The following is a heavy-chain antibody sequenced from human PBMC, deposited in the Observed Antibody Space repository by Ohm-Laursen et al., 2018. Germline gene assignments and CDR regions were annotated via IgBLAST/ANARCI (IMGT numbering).Heavy chain of an antibody. CDR3: ARGWYGETHDAFDI. D-gene: IGHD2-15*01. Sequence: SQTLSLTCTVSGGSMTSGGYYWSWIRQRPGMGLEWIGYIYYSGSTHHSASLKSRVIMSLDTSQNQVSLKVHSVTAADTAVYYCARGWYGETHDAFDIWGQGTTVIVSS. CDR1: GGSMTSGGYY. V-gene: IGHV4-31*03. CDR2: IYYSGST. J-gene: IGHJ3*02.